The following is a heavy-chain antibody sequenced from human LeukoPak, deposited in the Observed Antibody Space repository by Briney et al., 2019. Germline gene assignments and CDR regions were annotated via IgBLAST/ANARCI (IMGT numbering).Heavy chain of an antibody. CDR3: AKVFIDMVSPTHYFDY. J-gene: IGHJ4*02. Sequence: GGSLRLSCAASGFTFSRYGMHWVRQAPGKGLEGVAVISYDGSNKYYAASVKGRFTISRDNSKNAVYLQMNSLRAEDTAVYYCAKVFIDMVSPTHYFDYWGEGTLVTVSS. CDR2: ISYDGSNK. V-gene: IGHV3-30*18. CDR1: GFTFSRYG. D-gene: IGHD3-10*01.